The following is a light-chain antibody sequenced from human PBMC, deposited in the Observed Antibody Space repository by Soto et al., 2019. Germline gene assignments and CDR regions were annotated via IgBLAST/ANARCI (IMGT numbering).Light chain of an antibody. V-gene: IGKV1-5*03. CDR1: QSISSW. Sequence: DIQMTQSPSTLSASVGDRVTITCRASQSISSWLAWYQQKPGKAPKLLIYKASCLESGVPSRFSGSGSGTEFILTISSLQPDDFVAYYCQQYYNHSSFTFGQGTKLEIK. CDR2: KAS. CDR3: QQYYNHSSFT. J-gene: IGKJ2*01.